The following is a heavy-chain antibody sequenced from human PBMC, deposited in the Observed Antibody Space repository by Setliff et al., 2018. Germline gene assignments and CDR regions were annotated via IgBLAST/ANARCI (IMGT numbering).Heavy chain of an antibody. J-gene: IGHJ5*02. V-gene: IGHV1-2*04. CDR1: GYTFTSYA. CDR2: INPNSGGT. Sequence: ASVKVSCKASGYTFTSYAMHWVRQAPGQRLEWMGWINPNSGGTNYAQKFQGWVTMTRDTSISTAYMELSRLRSDDTAVYYCARDAGKWLVLPNWFDPWGQGTLVTVSS. D-gene: IGHD6-19*01. CDR3: ARDAGKWLVLPNWFDP.